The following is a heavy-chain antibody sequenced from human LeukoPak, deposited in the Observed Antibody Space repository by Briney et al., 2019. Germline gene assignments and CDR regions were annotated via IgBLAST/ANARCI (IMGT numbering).Heavy chain of an antibody. V-gene: IGHV4-34*01. Sequence: SETLSLTCAVYGGSFSGYYWSWIRQPPGKGLEWIGEINHSGSTNYNPSLKSRVTISVDTSKNQFSLKLSSVTAADTAVYYCARDRWWDNWGQGTLVTVSS. D-gene: IGHD2-15*01. CDR1: GGSFSGYY. J-gene: IGHJ4*02. CDR3: ARDRWWDN. CDR2: INHSGST.